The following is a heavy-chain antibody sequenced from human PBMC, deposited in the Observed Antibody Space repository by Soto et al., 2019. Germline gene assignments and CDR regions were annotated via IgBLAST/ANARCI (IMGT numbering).Heavy chain of an antibody. D-gene: IGHD4-17*01. V-gene: IGHV1-58*02. CDR1: GGTYSSYA. Sequence: EASVKVSCKASGGTYSSYAISWVRQARGQRLEWIGWIVVGSGNTNYAQKFQERVTITRDMSTSTAYMELSSLRSEDTAVYYCAAATTVTTDAFDIWGQGTMVTVSS. CDR2: IVVGSGNT. J-gene: IGHJ3*02. CDR3: AAATTVTTDAFDI.